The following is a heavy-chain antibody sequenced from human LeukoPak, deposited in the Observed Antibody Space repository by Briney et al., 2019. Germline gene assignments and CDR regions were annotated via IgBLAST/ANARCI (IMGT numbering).Heavy chain of an antibody. V-gene: IGHV3-21*01. CDR3: ARTVLLWFGELDNHSMDV. Sequence: PGGSLGLSCAASGFTFSSYSMNWVRQAPGKGLEWVSSISSSSSYIYYADSVKGRFTISRDNAKNSLYLQMNSLRAEDTAVYYCARTVLLWFGELDNHSMDVWGQGTTVTVSS. CDR1: GFTFSSYS. D-gene: IGHD3-10*01. CDR2: ISSSSSYI. J-gene: IGHJ6*02.